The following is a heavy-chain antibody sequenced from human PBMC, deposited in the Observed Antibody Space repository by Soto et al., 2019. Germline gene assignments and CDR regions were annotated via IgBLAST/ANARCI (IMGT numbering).Heavy chain of an antibody. Sequence: EVQLLESGGGVVQPGGSLRLSCAASGFSFSGYVISWVRQAPGEGREWVSGIGVSGGSRLYADSVKGRITVSRDISTNTRSLQKNSLRADDTAVFYFCKSEDDSATNSNVGHWGQGTLVTVSS. CDR3: CKSEDDSATNSNVGH. J-gene: IGHJ5*02. V-gene: IGHV3-23*01. CDR2: IGVSGGSR. CDR1: GFSFSGYV. D-gene: IGHD3-22*01.